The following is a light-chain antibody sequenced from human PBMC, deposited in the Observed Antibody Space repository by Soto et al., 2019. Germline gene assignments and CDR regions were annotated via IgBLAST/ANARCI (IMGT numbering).Light chain of an antibody. V-gene: IGKV3-20*01. CDR3: QQYNYWIT. Sequence: VLPLSSGSASLTPRGTSTLSWRASQSVGSSYLAWYQHKPGQAPRLLIYGATSRATGIPDRFSGSGSGTDFTLTISRLEPEDFAVYFCQQYNYWITFGQGTRLDIK. CDR1: QSVGSSY. J-gene: IGKJ5*01. CDR2: GAT.